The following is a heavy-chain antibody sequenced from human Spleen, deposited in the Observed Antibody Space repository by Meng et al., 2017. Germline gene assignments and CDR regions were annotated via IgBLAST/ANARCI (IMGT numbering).Heavy chain of an antibody. D-gene: IGHD3-10*01. V-gene: IGHV3-53*05. CDR1: GFTVSSNY. CDR3: AGEGAHGSGSYYPFGY. CDR2: IYSGGST. J-gene: IGHJ4*02. Sequence: GESLKISCAASGFTVSSNYITWVRQAPGKGLEWVSSIYSGGSTFYADSVKGRFTISRDNSKNTLYLQMNSLRAEDTAVYYCAGEGAHGSGSYYPFGYWGQGTLVTVSS.